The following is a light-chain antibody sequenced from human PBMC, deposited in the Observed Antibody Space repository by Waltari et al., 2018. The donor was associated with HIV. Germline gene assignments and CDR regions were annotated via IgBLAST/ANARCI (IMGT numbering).Light chain of an antibody. CDR1: QRVSSNF. CDR2: GAS. V-gene: IGKV3-20*01. Sequence: EIVLTQSPGTLSLSPGERATLSCRASQRVSSNFLAWHQQKPGQAPRLLIYGASSRATGIPDRFSGSGSGTDFTLTINRLEPEDFAVYYCQQYGSSPPYTFGQGTKVEIK. CDR3: QQYGSSPPYT. J-gene: IGKJ2*01.